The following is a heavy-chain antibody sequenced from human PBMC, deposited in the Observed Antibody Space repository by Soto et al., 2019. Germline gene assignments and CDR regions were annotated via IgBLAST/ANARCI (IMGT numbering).Heavy chain of an antibody. Sequence: PSETLSLTCAVYGGSFSGYYWSWTRQPPGKGLEWIGEINHSGSTNYNPSLKSRVTISVDTSKNQFSLKLSSVTAADTAVYYCARGSRNLNYPDYWGQGXLVTVSS. CDR3: ARGSRNLNYPDY. CDR2: INHSGST. V-gene: IGHV4-34*01. CDR1: GGSFSGYY. J-gene: IGHJ4*02. D-gene: IGHD1-7*01.